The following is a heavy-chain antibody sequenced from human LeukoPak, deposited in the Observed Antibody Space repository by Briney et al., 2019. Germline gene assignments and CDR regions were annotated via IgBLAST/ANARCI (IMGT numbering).Heavy chain of an antibody. D-gene: IGHD4-17*01. CDR3: ARGHDYGDYGGWFDP. Sequence: GAPVKVSCKASGYTFTSYYMHWVRQAPGQGLEWMGIINPSGGSTSYAQKFQGRVTMTRDMSTSTVCMELSSLRSEDTAVYYCARGHDYGDYGGWFDPWGQGTLVTVSS. CDR1: GYTFTSYY. J-gene: IGHJ5*02. CDR2: INPSGGST. V-gene: IGHV1-46*01.